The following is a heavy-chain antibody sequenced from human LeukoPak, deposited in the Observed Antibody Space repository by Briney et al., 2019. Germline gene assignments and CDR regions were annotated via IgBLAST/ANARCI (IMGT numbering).Heavy chain of an antibody. CDR2: IWYDGSNK. J-gene: IGHJ4*02. Sequence: GRSLRLSCAASGFTFSSYGMHWVRQAPGKGLEWVAVIWYDGSNKYYADSVKGRFTISRDNSKNTLYLQMNSLRAEDTAVYYCARDHLEGIAAAYFDYWGQGTLVTVSS. V-gene: IGHV3-33*01. D-gene: IGHD6-13*01. CDR3: ARDHLEGIAAAYFDY. CDR1: GFTFSSYG.